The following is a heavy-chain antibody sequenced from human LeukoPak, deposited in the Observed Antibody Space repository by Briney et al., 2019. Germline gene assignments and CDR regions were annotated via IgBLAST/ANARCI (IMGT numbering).Heavy chain of an antibody. CDR1: GFTFSDYY. D-gene: IGHD6-19*01. Sequence: GGSLRLSCATSGFTFSDYYMSWIREAPGKGLGWVSYISSSSTYTKYADSVKGRFTIFRDNAKNSLLLQMNSLRAEDTAVYYCARAGGGSASYFAYWGQGALVTVSS. J-gene: IGHJ4*02. CDR2: ISSSSTYT. CDR3: ARAGGGSASYFAY. V-gene: IGHV3-11*05.